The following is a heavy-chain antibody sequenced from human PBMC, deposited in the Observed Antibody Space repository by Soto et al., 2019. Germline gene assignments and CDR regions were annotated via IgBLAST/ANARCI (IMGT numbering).Heavy chain of an antibody. D-gene: IGHD5-12*01. Sequence: PGESLKISCKGSGYSFTSYWIIWVRQMPGKGLEWMGRIDPSDSYTNYSPSFQGHVTISADKSISTAYLQWSSLKASDTAMYYCARLKRDGHNYSPLYYWGQGTLVTVSS. CDR1: GYSFTSYW. CDR2: IDPSDSYT. V-gene: IGHV5-10-1*01. CDR3: ARLKRDGHNYSPLYY. J-gene: IGHJ4*02.